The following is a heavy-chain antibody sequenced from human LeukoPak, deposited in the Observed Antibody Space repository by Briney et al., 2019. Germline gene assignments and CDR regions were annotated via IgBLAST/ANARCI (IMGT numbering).Heavy chain of an antibody. CDR3: ARANRAYYYGMDV. V-gene: IGHV4-59*01. CDR1: GGSISNYY. D-gene: IGHD7-27*01. CDR2: IYYSGST. Sequence: PSETLSLTCTVSGGSISNYYWSWIRQPPGKGLEWIGYIYYSGSTNYNPSLKSRVTISVDTSKNQFSLKLSSVTAADTAVYYCARANRAYYYGMDVWGQGTTVTVSS. J-gene: IGHJ6*02.